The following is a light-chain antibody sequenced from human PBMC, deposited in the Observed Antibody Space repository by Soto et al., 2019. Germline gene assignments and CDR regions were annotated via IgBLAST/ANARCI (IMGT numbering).Light chain of an antibody. V-gene: IGKV1-5*03. J-gene: IGKJ4*01. CDR1: QSLSSW. CDR3: QQYNSYST. CDR2: KAY. Sequence: DIQMTQSPSTLSASVGDRVTITCRASQSLSSWLAWYQQKPGKAPKILLYKAYILESGVPSRFSSSGSGTEIALTISSLQPDDYATYYCQQYNSYSTFGGGTKVEIK.